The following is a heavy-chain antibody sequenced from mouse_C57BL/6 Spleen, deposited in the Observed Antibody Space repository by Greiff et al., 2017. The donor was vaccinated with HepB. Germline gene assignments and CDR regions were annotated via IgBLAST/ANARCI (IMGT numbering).Heavy chain of an antibody. CDR1: GYTFTSYW. Sequence: VKLQQPGAELVKPGASVKMSCKASGYTFTSYWITWVKQRPGQGLEWIGDIYPGSGSTNYNEKFKSKATLTVDTASSTAYMQLSSLTSEDSAVYYCARPVRDYAMDYWGQGTSVTVSS. CDR3: ARPVRDYAMDY. V-gene: IGHV1-55*01. CDR2: IYPGSGST. J-gene: IGHJ4*01.